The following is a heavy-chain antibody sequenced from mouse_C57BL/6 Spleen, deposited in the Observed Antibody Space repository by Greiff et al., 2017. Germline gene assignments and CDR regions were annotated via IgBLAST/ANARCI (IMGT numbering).Heavy chain of an antibody. V-gene: IGHV1-18*01. CDR2: INPNNGGT. D-gene: IGHD2-4*01. Sequence: VQLKQSGPELVKPGASVKIPCKASGYTFTDYNMDWVKQSHGKSLEWIGDINPNNGGTIYNQKFKGKATLTVDKSSSTAYMELRSLTSEDTAVYYCARSIYYDYDGPYYAMDYWGQGTSVTVSS. CDR1: GYTFTDYN. J-gene: IGHJ4*01. CDR3: ARSIYYDYDGPYYAMDY.